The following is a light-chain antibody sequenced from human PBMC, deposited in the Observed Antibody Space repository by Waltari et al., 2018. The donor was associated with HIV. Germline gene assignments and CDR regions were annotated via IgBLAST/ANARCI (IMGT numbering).Light chain of an antibody. CDR3: STWDNSLSHWV. Sequence: QSVVTQPPSPSGTPGQNISISCPGDIPNPGATFVYWYQQRPGTAPRLLIYRNDQRPSGVPDRFSGSKSATSASLAISGLRSEDETDYHCSTWDNSLSHWVFGGGTKVTVL. CDR2: RND. V-gene: IGLV1-47*01. CDR1: IPNPGATF. J-gene: IGLJ3*02.